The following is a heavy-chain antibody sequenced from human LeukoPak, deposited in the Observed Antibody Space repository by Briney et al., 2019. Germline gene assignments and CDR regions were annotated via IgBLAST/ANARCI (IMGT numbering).Heavy chain of an antibody. CDR2: IDWDDDK. J-gene: IGHJ4*02. CDR3: ARIAGTTWGVDY. CDR1: GFSLSTSGMF. D-gene: IGHD1-7*01. Sequence: SGPTLVNPTQTLTLTCTFSGFSLSTSGMFVSWIRQPPGKALEWLARIDWDDDKYYSTSLKTRLTISKDTSKNQVVLTMTNMDPVDTATYYCARIAGTTWGVDYWGQGTLVTVSS. V-gene: IGHV2-70*11.